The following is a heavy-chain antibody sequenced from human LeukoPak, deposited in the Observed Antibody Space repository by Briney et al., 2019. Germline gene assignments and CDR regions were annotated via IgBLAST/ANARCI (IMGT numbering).Heavy chain of an antibody. V-gene: IGHV3-23*01. CDR3: AKGGVIWEPASPRVGDY. Sequence: PGGSLRLSCAASGFTFSSYAMSWVRQAPGKGLEWVSAISGSAGSTYYADSVKARFTISRYNSKNSLYLLMNSLRAEDTAEYYGAKGGVIWEPASPRVGDYWGREPLVPVS. CDR1: GFTFSSYA. D-gene: IGHD4-23*01. CDR2: ISGSAGST. J-gene: IGHJ4*02.